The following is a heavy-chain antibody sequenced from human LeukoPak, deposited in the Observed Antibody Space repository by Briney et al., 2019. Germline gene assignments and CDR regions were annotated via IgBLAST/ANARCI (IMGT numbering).Heavy chain of an antibody. J-gene: IGHJ4*02. CDR3: AREQLPRVGVDFDY. Sequence: GGSLRLSCAGSGFTFSSYSMNWVRHAPGKGLEWVSYIGHTGSITDYADSVKGRFTISRDNAKNSLYLQMNTLRAEDTAVYYCAREQLPRVGVDFDYWGQGTLVTVSS. CDR2: IGHTGSIT. CDR1: GFTFSSYS. D-gene: IGHD2-2*01. V-gene: IGHV3-48*01.